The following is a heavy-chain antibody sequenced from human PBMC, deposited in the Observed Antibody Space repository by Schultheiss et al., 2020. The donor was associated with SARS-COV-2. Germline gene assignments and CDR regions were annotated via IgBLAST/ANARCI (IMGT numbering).Heavy chain of an antibody. CDR1: GFTFSSYS. J-gene: IGHJ4*02. CDR3: ARADYGDDSNY. V-gene: IGHV3-48*01. Sequence: GGSLRLSCAASGFTFSSYSMNWVRQAPGKGLEWLSYIGSGSSPIHYADSVKGRFTISRDNARNSLHLQMNSLRVEDTAMYYCARADYGDDSNYWGQGALVTAS. D-gene: IGHD4-23*01. CDR2: IGSGSSPI.